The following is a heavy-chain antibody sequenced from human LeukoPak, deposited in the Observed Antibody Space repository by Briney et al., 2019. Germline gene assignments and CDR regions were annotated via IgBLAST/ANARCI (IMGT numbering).Heavy chain of an antibody. D-gene: IGHD6-19*01. Sequence: SETLSLTCTVSGGSISSSSYYWGWIRQPPGKGLEWIGSIYYSGSTYYNPSLKSRVTISVDTSKNQFSLKLSSVTAADTAVYYCAREVAGTSDYWGQGTLVTVS. CDR3: AREVAGTSDY. V-gene: IGHV4-39*07. CDR2: IYYSGST. CDR1: GGSISSSSYY. J-gene: IGHJ4*02.